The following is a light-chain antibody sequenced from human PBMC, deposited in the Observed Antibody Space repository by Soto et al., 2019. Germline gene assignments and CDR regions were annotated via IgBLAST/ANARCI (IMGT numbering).Light chain of an antibody. CDR3: QQYGSSPTWT. Sequence: VITQSAATLSVSPGERATLYCRASQSVSSNYLAWYQQKPGQAPRLLIYGASTRASGIPDRFSGSGSGTDFTLTISRLEPEDSAVYYCQQYGSSPTWTFGQGTKVDIK. CDR1: QSVSSNY. J-gene: IGKJ1*01. V-gene: IGKV3-20*01. CDR2: GAS.